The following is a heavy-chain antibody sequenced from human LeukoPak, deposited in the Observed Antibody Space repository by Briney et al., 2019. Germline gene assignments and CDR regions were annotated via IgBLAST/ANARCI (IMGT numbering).Heavy chain of an antibody. CDR3: ASRPGWCSTSCPSYY. J-gene: IGHJ4*02. V-gene: IGHV4-4*02. CDR2: IYHSGST. CDR1: GGSISSSNW. D-gene: IGHD2-2*01. Sequence: SETLSLTCAVSGGSISSSNWWSWVRQPPGKGLEWIGEIYHSGSTNYNPSLKSRVTISVDKSKNQFSLKLSSVTAADTAVYYCASRPGWCSTSCPSYYWGQGTLVTVSS.